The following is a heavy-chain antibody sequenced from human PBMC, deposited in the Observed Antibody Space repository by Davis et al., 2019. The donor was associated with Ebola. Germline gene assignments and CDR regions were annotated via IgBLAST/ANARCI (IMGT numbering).Heavy chain of an antibody. V-gene: IGHV3-74*01. CDR1: AFTFSNYW. D-gene: IGHD3-10*02. CDR2: INSDGTFT. Sequence: PGGSLRLSCAASAFTFSNYWMYWVRQAPGEGLMCVSRINSDGTFTTYADSVKGRFTISRHNSKNTLYLQMNSLRAEDTAVYYCARARLHYYVVWYFDYWGQGTLVTVSS. J-gene: IGHJ4*02. CDR3: ARARLHYYVVWYFDY.